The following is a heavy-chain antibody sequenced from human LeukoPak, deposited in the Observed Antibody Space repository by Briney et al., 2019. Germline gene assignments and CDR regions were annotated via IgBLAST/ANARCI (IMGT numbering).Heavy chain of an antibody. Sequence: GGSLRLSCAASGFTFSSFGMHWVRQAPGKGLEGVAVIWYDGSNKYYADSVKGRFTISRDNSKNTLYLQMNSLRAEDTAVYYCARGGFPSSSWYGGDYFDYWGQGTLVTVSS. D-gene: IGHD6-13*01. CDR2: IWYDGSNK. CDR3: ARGGFPSSSWYGGDYFDY. J-gene: IGHJ4*02. CDR1: GFTFSSFG. V-gene: IGHV3-33*01.